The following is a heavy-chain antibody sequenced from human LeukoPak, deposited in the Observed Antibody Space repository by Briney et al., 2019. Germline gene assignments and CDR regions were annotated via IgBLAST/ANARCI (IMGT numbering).Heavy chain of an antibody. J-gene: IGHJ4*02. CDR1: GFTFSTYW. CDR2: IKEDGSEK. CDR3: ARNYFDY. Sequence: PGGSLRLSCAASGFTFSTYWMSWVRRAPGKGLEWVANIKEDGSEKYYVDSVKGRFTISRDNAKNSLYLQVNSLRAEGTAVYYCARNYFDYWGQGTLVTVSS. V-gene: IGHV3-7*03.